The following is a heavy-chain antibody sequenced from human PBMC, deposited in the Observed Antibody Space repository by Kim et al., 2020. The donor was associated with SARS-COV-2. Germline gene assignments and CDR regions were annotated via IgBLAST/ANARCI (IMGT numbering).Heavy chain of an antibody. CDR1: GFTFSEYA. D-gene: IGHD3-22*01. CDR2: MWDDGSKE. V-gene: IGHV3-33*06. Sequence: GGSPRLSCAASGFTFSEYAMHWVRQAPGKGLEWVAVMWDDGSKEYYGDAVKGRFSISRDNTKNTLFLQMNSLRADDTAVYYCAKDSWFFDSSGPDHWGQGTLSPSPQ. CDR3: AKDSWFFDSSGPDH. J-gene: IGHJ4*02.